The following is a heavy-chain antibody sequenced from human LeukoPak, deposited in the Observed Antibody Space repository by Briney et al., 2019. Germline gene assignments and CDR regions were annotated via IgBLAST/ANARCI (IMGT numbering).Heavy chain of an antibody. CDR3: ARAGAALTYYYDSSGYYYGY. J-gene: IGHJ4*02. CDR2: IYYSGST. CDR1: GGSISSSSYY. V-gene: IGHV4-39*07. D-gene: IGHD3-22*01. Sequence: SETLSLTCTVSGGSISSSSYYWGWIRQPPGKGLEWIGSIYYSGSTYYNPSLKSRVTISVDTSKNQFSLKLSSVTAADTAVYYCARAGAALTYYYDSSGYYYGYWGQGTLVTVSS.